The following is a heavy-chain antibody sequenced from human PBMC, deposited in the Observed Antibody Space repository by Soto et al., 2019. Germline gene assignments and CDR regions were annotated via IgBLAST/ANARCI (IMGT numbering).Heavy chain of an antibody. CDR1: GFTFSSYA. D-gene: IGHD2-15*01. J-gene: IGHJ6*02. CDR2: ISYDGNNK. CDR3: ARAGCDGGSCYTLVGLRYGMDV. V-gene: IGHV3-30-3*01. Sequence: QVQLVESGGGVVQPGRSLRLSCAASGFTFSSYAMYWVRQAPGKGLECVAVISYDGNNKYYADSVKGRFTISRDNSKNSLYLQMNSLRAEDTAVYYCARAGCDGGSCYTLVGLRYGMDVWGQGTTVTVSS.